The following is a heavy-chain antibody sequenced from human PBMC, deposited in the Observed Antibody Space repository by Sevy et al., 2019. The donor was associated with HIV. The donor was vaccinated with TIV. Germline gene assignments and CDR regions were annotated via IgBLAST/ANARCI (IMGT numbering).Heavy chain of an antibody. CDR1: GFTFSTYG. D-gene: IGHD1-26*01. Sequence: GGSLRLSCAASGFTFSTYGMHWVRQAPGKGLEWVAFITFDGRSQYYADSVEGRFTISRDNAKNTMHLQMSSLRAEDTADYNCAKVRNRGSSKLFFDRWGQGTRVTVSS. CDR3: AKVRNRGSSKLFFDR. CDR2: ITFDGRSQ. V-gene: IGHV3-30*18. J-gene: IGHJ4*02.